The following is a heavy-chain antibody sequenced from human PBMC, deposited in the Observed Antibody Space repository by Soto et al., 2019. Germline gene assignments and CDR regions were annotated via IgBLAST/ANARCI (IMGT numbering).Heavy chain of an antibody. Sequence: GGSLRLSCAASGFTFTRYSMNWVRQAPGKGLEWVSAISGSGGSTYYADSVKGRFTISRDNSKNTLYLQMSSLRAEDTAVYYCAKVMVKNWFDPWGQGTLVTVSS. CDR3: AKVMVKNWFDP. CDR1: GFTFTRYS. CDR2: ISGSGGST. J-gene: IGHJ5*02. D-gene: IGHD5-18*01. V-gene: IGHV3-23*01.